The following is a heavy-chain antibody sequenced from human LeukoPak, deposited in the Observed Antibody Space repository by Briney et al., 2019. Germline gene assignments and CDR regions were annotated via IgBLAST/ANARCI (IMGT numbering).Heavy chain of an antibody. CDR3: SRGLDSRKLGY. CDR2: IHPSGTM. D-gene: IGHD3-22*01. V-gene: IGHV4-31*03. CDR1: GASFSSGDQY. J-gene: IGHJ4*02. Sequence: SQTLSLTCTVSGASFSSGDQYWNWIRQSPGKGLEWIGSIHPSGTMYNNPSLDSRVTISIDTSNNQFSLNLNAVTAADTAVYFCSRGLDSRKLGYWGQGTLVTVSS.